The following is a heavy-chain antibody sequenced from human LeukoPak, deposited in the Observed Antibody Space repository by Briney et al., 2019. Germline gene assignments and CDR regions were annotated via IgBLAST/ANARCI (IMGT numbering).Heavy chain of an antibody. CDR2: ISSSGGTI. D-gene: IGHD3-10*01. V-gene: IGHV3-48*04. CDR1: GFTFSDYI. J-gene: IGHJ6*02. Sequence: GGSLRLSCAASGFTFSDYIINWVRQAPGKGLEWISYISSSGGTIYYADSVKGRFTISRDNAKNSLYLQMNSLRAEDTAVYYCARDTPSYGSGSYYYYGMDVWGQGTTVTVSS. CDR3: ARDTPSYGSGSYYYYGMDV.